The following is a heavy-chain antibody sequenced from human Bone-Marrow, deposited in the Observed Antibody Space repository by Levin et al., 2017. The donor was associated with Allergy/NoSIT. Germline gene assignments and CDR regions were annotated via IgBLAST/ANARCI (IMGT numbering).Heavy chain of an antibody. Sequence: GGSLRLSCAASGFSLSDYYMSWLRQAPGKGLEWISNIRSNGSPLYYADSVKGRFTISTDIAKNSLYLQMNNLRAEDTAVYYCARDRGTVAPGCFDYWGQGTLVTVSS. CDR2: IRSNGSPL. D-gene: IGHD3-10*01. CDR3: ARDRGTVAPGCFDY. V-gene: IGHV3-11*01. J-gene: IGHJ4*02. CDR1: GFSLSDYY.